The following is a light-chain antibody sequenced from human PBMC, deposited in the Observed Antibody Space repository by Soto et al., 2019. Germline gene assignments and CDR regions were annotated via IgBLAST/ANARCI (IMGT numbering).Light chain of an antibody. V-gene: IGKV1-5*01. CDR1: QTICKW. CDR2: DAS. CDR3: QQYPGYSQWP. J-gene: IGKJ1*01. Sequence: DIQMTQSPSTLSAAVVYRVTITCXASQTICKWLAWYQQRPGQAPKLLIYDASTLGSGVPSRFSGSGSGTDFSLTISSLQPVDFATYYCQQYPGYSQWPFGPGTKV.